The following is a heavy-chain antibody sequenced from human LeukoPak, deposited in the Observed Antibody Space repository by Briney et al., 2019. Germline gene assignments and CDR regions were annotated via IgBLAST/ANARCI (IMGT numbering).Heavy chain of an antibody. D-gene: IGHD6-6*01. J-gene: IGHJ4*02. CDR3: ARVAFRSSSYISGIDY. CDR2: IYSGGST. CDR1: GFTVSSSY. Sequence: PGGSLRLSCSASGFTVSSSYMSWVRQAPGKGQEWVSVIYSGGSTYYADSVKSRFTISRDNSKNTLYLQMNSLRIEDTAVYYCARVAFRSSSYISGIDYWGQGTLVTVSS. V-gene: IGHV3-53*01.